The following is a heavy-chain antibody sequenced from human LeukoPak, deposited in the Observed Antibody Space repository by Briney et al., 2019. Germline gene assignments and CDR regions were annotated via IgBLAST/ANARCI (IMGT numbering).Heavy chain of an antibody. V-gene: IGHV4-4*07. CDR3: ARENNEIDGDDGNYMDV. J-gene: IGHJ6*03. D-gene: IGHD4-17*01. Sequence: SETLSLTCTVFGGSISSYYWTWIRQPAGKGLEWIGRIYITGITSYNPSLKSRLIMSVDTSKNQFSLKLNSVTAADTAVYYCARENNEIDGDDGNYMDVWGKGTTVTVSS. CDR2: IYITGIT. CDR1: GGSISSYY.